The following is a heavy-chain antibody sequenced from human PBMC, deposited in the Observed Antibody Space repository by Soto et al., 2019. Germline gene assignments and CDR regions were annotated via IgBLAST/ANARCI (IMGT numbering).Heavy chain of an antibody. J-gene: IGHJ4*02. Sequence: EVQLLESGGSLVHPGGSLRLSCAASGFTFSTYAMNWVRQTPGKGLEWVSSISGNGGATYYADSVRGRFTISRDNSKNTLFLQMSSLRAEDTAIYYCAKGPFDIWSGLPYYVDYWGQGTLLTVSS. D-gene: IGHD3-3*01. V-gene: IGHV3-23*01. CDR1: GFTFSTYA. CDR3: AKGPFDIWSGLPYYVDY. CDR2: ISGNGGAT.